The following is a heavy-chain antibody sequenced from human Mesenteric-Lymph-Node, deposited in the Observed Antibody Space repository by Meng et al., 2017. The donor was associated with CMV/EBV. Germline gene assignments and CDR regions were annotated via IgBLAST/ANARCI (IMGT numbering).Heavy chain of an antibody. CDR2: INHNGVP. Sequence: QVQLQQWGAGLLKPSETLSLTCAVYGGSFSGYYWSWIRQPPGKGLEWIGEINHNGVPNYNPSLKSRVTISLDRSKNQFSLKLSSVTAEDTAVYYCARGSDIPVNNYWGQGTLFTVSS. D-gene: IGHD2-15*01. CDR1: GGSFSGYY. J-gene: IGHJ4*02. CDR3: ARGSDIPVNNY. V-gene: IGHV4-34*01.